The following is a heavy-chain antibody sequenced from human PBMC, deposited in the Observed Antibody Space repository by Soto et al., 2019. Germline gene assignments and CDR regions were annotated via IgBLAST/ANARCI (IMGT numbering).Heavy chain of an antibody. CDR3: ARAEYYYDSSGYYYVGCAFDI. J-gene: IGHJ3*02. V-gene: IGHV3-74*01. CDR1: GFTFSSYW. D-gene: IGHD3-22*01. Sequence: PWGSLRLSCAASGFTFSSYWMHWVRQAPGKGLVWVSRINSDGSSTSYADSVKGRFTISRDNAKNTLYLQMNSLRAEDTAVYYCARAEYYYDSSGYYYVGCAFDIWGQGTMVTVSS. CDR2: INSDGSST.